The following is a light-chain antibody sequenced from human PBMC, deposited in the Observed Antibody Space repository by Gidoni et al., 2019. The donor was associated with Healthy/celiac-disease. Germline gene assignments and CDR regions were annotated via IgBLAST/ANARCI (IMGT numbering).Light chain of an antibody. CDR1: QSVSSSY. CDR3: QQYGSSPVYT. CDR2: GAS. Sequence: EIVLKQSPGTLSLSPGERATLSCRASQSVSSSYLAWYQQKPGPAPRLLIYGASSRATGIPDRFSGSGSGTDFTLTISRLEPEDFAVYYCQQYGSSPVYTFGQGTKLEIK. J-gene: IGKJ2*01. V-gene: IGKV3-20*01.